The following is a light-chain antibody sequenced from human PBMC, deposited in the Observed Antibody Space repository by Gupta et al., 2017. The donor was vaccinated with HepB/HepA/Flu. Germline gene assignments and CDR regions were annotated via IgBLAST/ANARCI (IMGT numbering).Light chain of an antibody. J-gene: IGKJ5*01. CDR2: DAS. V-gene: IGKV3-11*01. CDR3: QQRSNWPPIT. CDR1: QSVSSY. Sequence: EIVFTQSPATLSLSPGERATLSCRASQSVSSYLAWYQQKPGQAPRLLIYDASNRATGIPARFSGSGSGTDFTLTISSLEPEDFAVYYCQQRSNWPPITCGQGTRLEIK.